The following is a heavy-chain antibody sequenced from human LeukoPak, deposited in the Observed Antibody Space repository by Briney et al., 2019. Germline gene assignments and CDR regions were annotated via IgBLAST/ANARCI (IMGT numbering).Heavy chain of an antibody. Sequence: GGSLRLSCAASGFTFSSYAMSWVRQAPGKGLEWVSAISGSGGSTYYADSVKGRFTISRDNSKNTLYLQMNSLRAEDTAVYYCARGPTRANSSDYWGQGTLVTVSS. J-gene: IGHJ4*02. D-gene: IGHD2/OR15-2a*01. CDR2: ISGSGGST. CDR1: GFTFSSYA. V-gene: IGHV3-23*01. CDR3: ARGPTRANSSDY.